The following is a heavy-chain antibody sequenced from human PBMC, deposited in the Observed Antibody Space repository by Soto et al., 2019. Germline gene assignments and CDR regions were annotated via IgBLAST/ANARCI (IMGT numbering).Heavy chain of an antibody. J-gene: IGHJ4*02. CDR2: IRSKANSYAT. CDR3: TRTPHYYGSGSYYNN. V-gene: IGHV3-73*02. Sequence: EVQLVESGGGLVQPGGSLKLSCAASGFTFSVSAMHWVRQASGKGLEWVGRIRSKANSYATAYAASVKGRFTISRDDSKNTAYLQMNSLKTEDTAVYYCTRTPHYYGSGSYYNNWGQGTLVTVSS. CDR1: GFTFSVSA. D-gene: IGHD3-10*01.